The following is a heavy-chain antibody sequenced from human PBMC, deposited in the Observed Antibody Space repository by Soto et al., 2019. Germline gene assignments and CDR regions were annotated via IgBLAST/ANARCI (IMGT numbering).Heavy chain of an antibody. Sequence: ASVKVSCKASGDYVANDYLHWVRQATGQGFEWLGLISPFGGATAYAQRFEGRVTVTMDKSSTTFYLELSSLRSDDTAVYYCAKGRGGKTVANFGMDVWGQGVTVTGS. J-gene: IGHJ6*02. CDR1: GDYVANDY. CDR2: ISPFGGAT. V-gene: IGHV1-46*01. D-gene: IGHD3-16*01. CDR3: AKGRGGKTVANFGMDV.